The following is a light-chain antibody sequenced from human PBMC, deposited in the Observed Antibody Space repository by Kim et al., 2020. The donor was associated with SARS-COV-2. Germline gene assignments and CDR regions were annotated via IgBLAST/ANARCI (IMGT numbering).Light chain of an antibody. CDR2: AAS. CDR1: QSITTY. V-gene: IGKV1-39*01. Sequence: DIQMTQSPSSLSASVGDRVTITCRASQSITTYLAWYQQKVGKAPNLLIYAASILQSGVPSRFSGSGSGTDFTLTISSLQPEDFATYYCQQTYSAPLTFGGGTKVDIK. CDR3: QQTYSAPLT. J-gene: IGKJ4*01.